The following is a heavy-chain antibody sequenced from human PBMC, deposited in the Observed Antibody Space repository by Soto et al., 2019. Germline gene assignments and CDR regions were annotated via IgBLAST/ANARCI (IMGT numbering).Heavy chain of an antibody. CDR2: IYHSGST. D-gene: IGHD2-15*01. J-gene: IGHJ5*02. Sequence: QLQESGSGLVKPSQTLSLTCAVSGGSISSGGYSWSWIRQPPGKGLEWIGYIYHSGSTYYNPSLKSRVTISVDRSKNQFSLKLSSVTAADTAVYYCARGGYCSGGSCYYNWFDPWGQGTLVTVSS. CDR3: ARGGYCSGGSCYYNWFDP. V-gene: IGHV4-30-2*01. CDR1: GGSISSGGYS.